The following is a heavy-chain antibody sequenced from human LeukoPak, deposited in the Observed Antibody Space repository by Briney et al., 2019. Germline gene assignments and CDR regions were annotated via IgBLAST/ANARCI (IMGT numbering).Heavy chain of an antibody. V-gene: IGHV3-21*01. CDR1: GFTFSSYS. CDR2: ISSSSSYI. Sequence: PGGSLTLSCAASGFTFSSYSMNWVRQAPGKGLEWVSSISSSSSYIYYADSVKGRFTISRDNAKNSLYLQMNSLRAEDTAVYYCAREEGELPRDYMDVWGKGTAVTVSS. J-gene: IGHJ6*03. CDR3: AREEGELPRDYMDV. D-gene: IGHD1-7*01.